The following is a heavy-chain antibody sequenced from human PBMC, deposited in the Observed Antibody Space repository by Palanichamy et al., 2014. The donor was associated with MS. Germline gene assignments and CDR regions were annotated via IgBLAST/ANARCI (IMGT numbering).Heavy chain of an antibody. J-gene: IGHJ6*03. Sequence: LQQSGPGLVKPSQTLSLTCAISGDSVSSNSAAWNWIRQSPSRGLEWLGRTYYRSKWYNDYAVSVKSRITINPDTSKNQFSLQLNSVTPEDTAVYYCARGLYYGDYAPNGYYYYYYMDVWGKGTTVTVSS. CDR3: ARGLYYGDYAPNGYYYYYYMDV. D-gene: IGHD4-17*01. CDR2: TYYRSKWYN. V-gene: IGHV6-1*01. CDR1: GDSVSSNSAA.